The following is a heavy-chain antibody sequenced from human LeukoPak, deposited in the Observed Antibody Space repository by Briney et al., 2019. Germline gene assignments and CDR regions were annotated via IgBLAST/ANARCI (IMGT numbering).Heavy chain of an antibody. Sequence: GGSLRLSCAASGVTFSSYSMHWVRQAPGKGLVWVSRSDGSSTSYADSVKGRFTISRDNAKNTLYLQMNSLRAEDTAVYYCARVSVATIYYFQHWGQGTLVTVSS. D-gene: IGHD5-12*01. CDR3: ARVSVATIYYFQH. CDR1: GVTFSSYS. CDR2: SDGSST. V-gene: IGHV3-74*01. J-gene: IGHJ1*01.